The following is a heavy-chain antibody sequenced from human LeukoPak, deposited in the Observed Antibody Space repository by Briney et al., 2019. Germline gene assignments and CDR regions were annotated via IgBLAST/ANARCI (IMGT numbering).Heavy chain of an antibody. J-gene: IGHJ4*02. CDR3: ARSKDYGDDFDY. CDR1: GGTFSSYA. D-gene: IGHD4-17*01. V-gene: IGHV1-46*01. Sequence: ASVKVSCKASGGTFSSYAISWVRQAPGQGLEWMGIINPSGGSTSYAQKFQGRVTMTRDTSTSTVYMELSSLRSGDTAVYYCARSKDYGDDFDYWGQGTLVTVSS. CDR2: INPSGGST.